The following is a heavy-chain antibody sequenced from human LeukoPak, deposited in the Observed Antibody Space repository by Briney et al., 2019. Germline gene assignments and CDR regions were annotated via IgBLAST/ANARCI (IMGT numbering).Heavy chain of an antibody. Sequence: PSETLSLTCTVSGGSISSSSYYWGWIRQPPGKGLEWIGSIYYSGSTYYNPSLKSRVTISVDTSKNQFSLKLSSVTAADTAVYYCARDYCSGGSCYGWFDPWGQGTLVTVSS. CDR3: ARDYCSGGSCYGWFDP. J-gene: IGHJ5*02. CDR1: GGSISSSSYY. CDR2: IYYSGST. V-gene: IGHV4-39*07. D-gene: IGHD2-15*01.